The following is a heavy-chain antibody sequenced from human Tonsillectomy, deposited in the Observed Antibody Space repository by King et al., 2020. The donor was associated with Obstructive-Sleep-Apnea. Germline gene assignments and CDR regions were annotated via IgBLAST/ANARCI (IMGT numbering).Heavy chain of an antibody. J-gene: IGHJ4*02. CDR1: GGSISGYS. CDR3: ASLGYSGYDFDY. Sequence: QLQESGPGLVKPSETLSLTCTVSGGSISGYSWNWIRPPPGKGLEWIGYIYYSGSTNYNPSLKSRVTISVDTSKNQFSLKLSSVTAADTAVYYCASLGYSGYDFDYWGQGTLVTVSS. CDR2: IYYSGST. V-gene: IGHV4-59*08. D-gene: IGHD5-12*01.